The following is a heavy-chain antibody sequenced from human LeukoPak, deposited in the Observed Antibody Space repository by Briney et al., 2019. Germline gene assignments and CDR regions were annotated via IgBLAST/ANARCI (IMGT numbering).Heavy chain of an antibody. V-gene: IGHV4-39*01. CDR3: ARLVPDIGSSGRGYYYYYYMDV. CDR1: GGSISSSSYY. CDR2: IYYSGST. D-gene: IGHD6-19*01. Sequence: TSETLSLTCTVSGGSISSSSYYWRWLRQPPGKGLEWNGSIYYSGSTYYNPSLKSRVTISVDTSKNQFSLKLSSVTAADTAVYYCARLVPDIGSSGRGYYYYYYMDVWGKGTTVTISS. J-gene: IGHJ6*03.